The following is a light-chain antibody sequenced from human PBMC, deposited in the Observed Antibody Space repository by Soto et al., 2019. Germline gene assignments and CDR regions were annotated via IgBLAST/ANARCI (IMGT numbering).Light chain of an antibody. CDR1: QSVSSSY. J-gene: IGKJ3*01. CDR3: QQYGSSTIFT. V-gene: IGKV3-20*01. Sequence: EIVLTQSPGTLSLSPGERATLSCRASQSVSSSYLAWYQQKPGQAPRLLIYGASGRATGIPDRFSGSGSGTDFTLTISRLEPEDFAVYYCQQYGSSTIFTFGTGTKVDIK. CDR2: GAS.